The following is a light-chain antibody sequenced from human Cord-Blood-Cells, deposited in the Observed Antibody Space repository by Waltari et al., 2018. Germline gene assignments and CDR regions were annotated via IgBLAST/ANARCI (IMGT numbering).Light chain of an antibody. Sequence: QTVVTQEPSFSLSPGGTVTLSCGLISGSVPISYSPSWYPQTPGQAPRPLIYSTNTRSSGVPDRFSGSILGNKAALTITGAQADDESDYYCVLYMGSGISVFGGGTKLTVL. CDR1: SGSVPISYS. V-gene: IGLV8-61*01. CDR3: VLYMGSGISV. J-gene: IGLJ3*02. CDR2: STN.